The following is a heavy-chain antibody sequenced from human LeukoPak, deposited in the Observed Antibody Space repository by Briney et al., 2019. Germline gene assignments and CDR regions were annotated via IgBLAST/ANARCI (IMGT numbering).Heavy chain of an antibody. V-gene: IGHV3-23*01. Sequence: GGSLRLSCAASGFTFSNYAMNWVRQAPGKGLEWVSSISGSGDDTYYADSVKGRSTISRDNSKNTLYLQMNSLRAEDTAVYYCAKNRDSSGYYLLLFYWGQGTLVTVSS. J-gene: IGHJ4*02. CDR2: ISGSGDDT. D-gene: IGHD3-22*01. CDR3: AKNRDSSGYYLLLFY. CDR1: GFTFSNYA.